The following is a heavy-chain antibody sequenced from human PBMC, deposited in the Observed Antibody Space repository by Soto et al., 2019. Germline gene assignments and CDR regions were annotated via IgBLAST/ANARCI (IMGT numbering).Heavy chain of an antibody. V-gene: IGHV1-18*01. D-gene: IGHD2-8*01. CDR2: ISAYNGNT. CDR1: GYTFTSYG. Sequence: ASVKLSCKASGYTFTSYGISWVRQAPGQGLEWMGWISAYNGNTNYAQKLQGRVTMTTDTSTSTAYMELRSLRSDDTAVYYCARVGYCTNGVCQQNWFDPWGQGTLVTVSS. J-gene: IGHJ5*02. CDR3: ARVGYCTNGVCQQNWFDP.